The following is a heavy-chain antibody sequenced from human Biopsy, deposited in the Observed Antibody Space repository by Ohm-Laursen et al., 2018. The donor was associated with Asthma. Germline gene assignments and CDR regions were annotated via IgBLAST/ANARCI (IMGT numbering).Heavy chain of an antibody. CDR3: VRAVRNEQWLAPFDY. Sequence: SETLSLTCGVYGGSISSFYWSWIRQSPEKRLEWMGYVYWTGSTNYNPSLKSRITMSVDTSKNRMFLELTSVTAADTAIYYCVRAVRNEQWLAPFDYWGQGKPVTVSS. J-gene: IGHJ4*02. CDR2: VYWTGST. D-gene: IGHD6-19*01. V-gene: IGHV4-59*01. CDR1: GGSISSFY.